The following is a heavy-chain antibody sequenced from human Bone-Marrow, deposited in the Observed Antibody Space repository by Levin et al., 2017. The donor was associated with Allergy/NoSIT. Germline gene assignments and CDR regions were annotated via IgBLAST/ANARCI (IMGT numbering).Heavy chain of an antibody. CDR1: GFSLTSRPVG. Sequence: PTLVKPTQTLTLTCSLSGFSLTSRPVGVGWIRQPPGKALEWLAAAYWDDDNRYSPSLRSRLSVTKDTSKNQVVLTMTNREPADTATYFGEHRRDDNGVWDGGVIDYWGQGVLVTVSS. V-gene: IGHV2-5*02. J-gene: IGHJ4*02. D-gene: IGHD3-16*01. CDR3: EHRRDDNGVWDGGVIDY. CDR2: AYWDDDN.